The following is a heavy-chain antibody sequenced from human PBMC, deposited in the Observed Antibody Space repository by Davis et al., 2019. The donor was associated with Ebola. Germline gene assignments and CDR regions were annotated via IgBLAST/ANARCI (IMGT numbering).Heavy chain of an antibody. CDR3: AKGRYQLLLSPGMDV. D-gene: IGHD2-2*01. V-gene: IGHV3-9*01. Sequence: SLKISCAASGFTLRSYAMSWVRQAPGKGLEWVSGISWNSGSIGYADSVKGRFTISRDNAKNSLYLQMNSLRAEDTALYYCAKGRYQLLLSPGMDVWGQGTTVTVSS. CDR1: GFTLRSYA. CDR2: ISWNSGSI. J-gene: IGHJ6*02.